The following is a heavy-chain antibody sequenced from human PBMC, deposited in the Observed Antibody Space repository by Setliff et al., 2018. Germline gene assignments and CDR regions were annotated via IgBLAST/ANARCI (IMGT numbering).Heavy chain of an antibody. V-gene: IGHV4-61*09. CDR1: GGSISSGSCY. CDR3: ARDLYSSSSGGFYYYYYYMDV. CDR2: IYSSGST. J-gene: IGHJ6*03. D-gene: IGHD6-6*01. Sequence: SETLSLTCTVSGGSISSGSCYWSWIRQPAGKGLEWIGHIYSSGSTNYNPSLKSRVTISVDRSKNQFSLKLSSVIAADTAVYYCARDLYSSSSGGFYYYYYYMDVWGKGTTVTVSS.